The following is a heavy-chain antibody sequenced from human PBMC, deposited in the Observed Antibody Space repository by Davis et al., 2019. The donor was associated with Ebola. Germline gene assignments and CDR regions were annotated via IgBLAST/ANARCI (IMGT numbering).Heavy chain of an antibody. V-gene: IGHV3-30-3*01. J-gene: IGHJ6*02. CDR1: GFTFSSYA. CDR3: ARDEDYCSSTSCYNYYGMDV. Sequence: GESLKISCAASGFTFSSYAMHWVRQAPGKGLEWVAVISYDGSNKYYADSVKGRFTISRDNSKNTLYLQMNSLRAEDTAVYYCARDEDYCSSTSCYNYYGMDVWGQGTTVTVSS. D-gene: IGHD2-2*02. CDR2: ISYDGSNK.